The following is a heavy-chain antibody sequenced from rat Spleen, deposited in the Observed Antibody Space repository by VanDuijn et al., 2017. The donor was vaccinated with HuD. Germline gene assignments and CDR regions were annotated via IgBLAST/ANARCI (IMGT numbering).Heavy chain of an antibody. CDR3: ARTYYGYSYSDY. CDR1: VYSIRSSYS. CDR2: INNAGST. J-gene: IGHJ2*01. D-gene: IGHD1-9*01. V-gene: IGHV3-3*01. Sequence: EVQLQESGPGLVKPSQSLSLTCSVTVYSIRSSYSWNWIRKFPGNKLEWMGYINNAGSTNYNPSLQSRLSITSDTSKNQFFLQVNSVTTEDTATYYCARTYYGYSYSDYWGQGVMVTVSS.